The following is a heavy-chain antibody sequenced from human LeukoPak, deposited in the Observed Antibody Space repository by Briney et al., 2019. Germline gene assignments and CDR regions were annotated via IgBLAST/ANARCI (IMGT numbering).Heavy chain of an antibody. Sequence: GGSLRLSCAASGFSFSSYSMNWVRQAPGKGLEWVATMTRGGTIYYADSVKGRFTISRDNAKNSVYLQMNSLRDEDTALYSCARAQTMFWEFDGFDIWGRGTKVTVSS. D-gene: IGHD3-10*02. CDR3: ARAQTMFWEFDGFDI. CDR1: GFSFSSYS. CDR2: MTRGGTI. J-gene: IGHJ3*02. V-gene: IGHV3-69-1*01.